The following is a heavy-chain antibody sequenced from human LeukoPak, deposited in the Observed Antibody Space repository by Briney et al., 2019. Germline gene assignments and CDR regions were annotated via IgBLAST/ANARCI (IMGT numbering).Heavy chain of an antibody. J-gene: IGHJ4*02. CDR3: ARRYYDSSGYSLYFDY. V-gene: IGHV3-48*04. D-gene: IGHD3-22*01. CDR1: GFTLSSYS. CDR2: ISSSSSTI. Sequence: GGSLRLSCAASGFTLSSYSMNWVRQAPGKGLEWVSYISSSSSTIYYADSVKGRFTISRDNAKNSLYLQMNSLRAEDTAVYYCARRYYDSSGYSLYFDYWGQGTLVTVSS.